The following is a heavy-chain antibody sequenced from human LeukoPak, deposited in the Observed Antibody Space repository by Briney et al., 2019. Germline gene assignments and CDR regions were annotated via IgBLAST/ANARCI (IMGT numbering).Heavy chain of an antibody. D-gene: IGHD2-8*01. CDR1: GGSISSGGYY. V-gene: IGHV4-31*03. Sequence: PSQTLSLTCTVSGGSISSGGYYWSWIRQHPGKGLEWIGYIYYSGSTYYNPSLKSRVTISVDTSKNQFSLKLSSVTAADTAVYYCARVPLYCTNGVCYSYYGMDVWGQGTTVTVSS. CDR3: ARVPLYCTNGVCYSYYGMDV. J-gene: IGHJ6*02. CDR2: IYYSGST.